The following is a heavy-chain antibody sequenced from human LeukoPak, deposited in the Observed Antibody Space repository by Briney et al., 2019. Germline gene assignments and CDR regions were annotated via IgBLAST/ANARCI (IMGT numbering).Heavy chain of an antibody. V-gene: IGHV3-72*01. CDR2: SRNKAKSYTT. D-gene: IGHD4-11*01. J-gene: IGHJ4*02. CDR3: ARVTTIFDYYYDY. Sequence: GGSLRLSFAASGFIFSDHYMDWVRQAPGKGPEGVGRSRNKAKSYTTEYAASVKGRFTISREDSKNSLHLQMNSLKTEDTAVYYCARVTTIFDYYYDYWGQGTLVTVSS. CDR1: GFIFSDHY.